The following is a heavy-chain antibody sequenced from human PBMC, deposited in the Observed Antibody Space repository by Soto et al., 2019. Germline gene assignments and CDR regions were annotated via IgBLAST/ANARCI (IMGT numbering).Heavy chain of an antibody. Sequence: PGESLKISCQGSGYSFTSYWIGWVRQMPGKGLEWMGIIYPGDSDTRYSPSFQGQVTISADKSISTAYLQWSSLKASDTAMDYCARRRIAAAGTFDSWGQGTLVTVSS. CDR3: ARRRIAAAGTFDS. J-gene: IGHJ5*01. D-gene: IGHD6-13*01. V-gene: IGHV5-51*01. CDR2: IYPGDSDT. CDR1: GYSFTSYW.